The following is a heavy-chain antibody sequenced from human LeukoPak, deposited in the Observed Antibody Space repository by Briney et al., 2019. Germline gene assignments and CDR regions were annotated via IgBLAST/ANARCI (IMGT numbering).Heavy chain of an antibody. CDR3: ATELGTAPFWSGYYTGYYYMDV. CDR2: MNPNSGNT. V-gene: IGHV1-8*01. D-gene: IGHD3-3*01. J-gene: IGHJ6*03. Sequence: ASVKVSCKASGYTFPSYDINWVRQATGQGLEWMGWMNPNSGNTGYAQKFQGRVTMTRNTSISTAYMELSSLRSEDTAVYYCATELGTAPFWSGYYTGYYYMDVWGKGTTVTVSS. CDR1: GYTFPSYD.